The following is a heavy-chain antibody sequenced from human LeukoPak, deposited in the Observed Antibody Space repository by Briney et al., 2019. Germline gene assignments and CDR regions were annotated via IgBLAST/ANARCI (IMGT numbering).Heavy chain of an antibody. Sequence: GGSLRLSCAASGFTFSSYGMHWVRQAPGKGLEWVAVISYEGSYEYYADSVKGRFTISRDNSKNTLYLQMNSLRAEDTAVYYCAKARKKNYDILTGYYSPFDYWGQGTLVTVSS. CDR1: GFTFSSYG. CDR3: AKARKKNYDILTGYYSPFDY. J-gene: IGHJ4*02. D-gene: IGHD3-9*01. V-gene: IGHV3-30*18. CDR2: ISYEGSYE.